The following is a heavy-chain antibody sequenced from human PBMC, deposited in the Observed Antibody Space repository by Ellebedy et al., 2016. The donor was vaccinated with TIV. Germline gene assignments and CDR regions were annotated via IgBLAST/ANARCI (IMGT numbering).Heavy chain of an antibody. J-gene: IGHJ6*02. CDR3: ARRGGYCTSTSCYYYYGLDV. V-gene: IGHV1-69*05. CDR1: GGTFSSYA. D-gene: IGHD2-2*01. CDR2: IIPIFGTA. Sequence: SVKVSXKASGGTFSSYAISWVRQAPGQGLEWMGGIIPIFGTANYAQKLQGRVTMTTDTSTSTAYMELRSLRSDDTAVYYCARRGGYCTSTSCYYYYGLDVWGQGTTVTVSS.